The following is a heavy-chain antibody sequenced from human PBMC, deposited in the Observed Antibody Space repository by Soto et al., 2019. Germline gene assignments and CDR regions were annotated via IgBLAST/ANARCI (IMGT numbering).Heavy chain of an antibody. D-gene: IGHD3-3*01. J-gene: IGHJ6*02. V-gene: IGHV1-18*04. CDR2: ISAYNGNT. Sequence: ASVKVSCKASGYTFTSYGISWVRQAPGQGLEWMGWISAYNGNTNYAQKLQGRVTMTTDTSTSTAYMELRSLRSDDTAVYYCARDPPYYDFWSGYYTGSAPIGMDVWGQGTTVTVSS. CDR3: ARDPPYYDFWSGYYTGSAPIGMDV. CDR1: GYTFTSYG.